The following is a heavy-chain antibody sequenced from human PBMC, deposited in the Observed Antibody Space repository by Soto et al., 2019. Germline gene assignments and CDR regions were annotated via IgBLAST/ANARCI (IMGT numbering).Heavy chain of an antibody. Sequence: QVQLVQSGGEVKKPGASVKVSCQASGYTFSDYAISWVRQAPGQGLEWMGWISASTRNTDQAQNFQGRVIMTLDTSTYTAYMELRSLRSADTAVYYCVRCYCSVGSCYACWHFDLWGRGTLVTVSS. CDR3: VRCYCSVGSCYACWHFDL. D-gene: IGHD2-15*01. J-gene: IGHJ2*01. CDR1: GYTFSDYA. V-gene: IGHV1-18*01. CDR2: ISASTRNT.